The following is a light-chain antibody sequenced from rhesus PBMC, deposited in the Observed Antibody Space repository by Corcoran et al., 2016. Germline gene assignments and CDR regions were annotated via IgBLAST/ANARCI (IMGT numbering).Light chain of an antibody. CDR2: AAS. V-gene: IGKV1-43*01. Sequence: DIQMTQSPSSLSASVGDRVTITCRASQGISTYLNWYQQKPGKAPKRLIYAASSLESGVPSRFSGCGSGTDVPLTISSLQPEDFATYYCLKYNSNPYSFGQGTKVEIK. CDR3: LKYNSNPYS. J-gene: IGKJ2*01. CDR1: QGISTY.